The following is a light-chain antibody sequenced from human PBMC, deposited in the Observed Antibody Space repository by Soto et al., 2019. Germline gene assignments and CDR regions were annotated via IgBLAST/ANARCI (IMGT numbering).Light chain of an antibody. CDR1: QTVRTY. J-gene: IGKJ5*01. Sequence: DLQMTQSPSSLSASVGDRVTIRCRASQTVRTYLNWYQQKPGKAPILLIYAASSLPSAVPPRFTGAGSETDFTLTISSLQPEDFGTYYCQQTYSTPITFGQGTRLE. CDR3: QQTYSTPIT. CDR2: AAS. V-gene: IGKV1-39*01.